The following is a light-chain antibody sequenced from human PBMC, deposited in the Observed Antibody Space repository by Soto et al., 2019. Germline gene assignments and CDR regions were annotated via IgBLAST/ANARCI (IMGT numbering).Light chain of an antibody. V-gene: IGKV1-5*03. CDR2: RAS. Sequence: DIQMTQSPSTLSASVGDRVTITCRASQTISSWLAWYQQKPGKAPKLLIYRASSLQSGVPARFSGSGSGTEFTLTISSLQPDDFATYYCQHYKIYPWTFGQGTKVEIK. CDR3: QHYKIYPWT. CDR1: QTISSW. J-gene: IGKJ1*01.